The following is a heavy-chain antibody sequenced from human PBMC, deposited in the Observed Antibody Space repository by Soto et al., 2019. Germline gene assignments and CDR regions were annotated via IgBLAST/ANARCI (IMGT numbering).Heavy chain of an antibody. CDR3: ARDGGRHSGGIDY. D-gene: IGHD1-26*01. CDR1: GGTFSSYS. J-gene: IGHJ4*02. V-gene: IGHV1-69*01. CDR2: IIPIFGTA. Sequence: QVQLLQSGAEVKKPGSSVKVSCKASGGTFSSYSINWVRQAPGQGLEWMGEIIPIFGTANYAQKFQGRVTITADESTSTDYMELSSLRSEDTAVYYCARDGGRHSGGIDYWGQGTLVTVSS.